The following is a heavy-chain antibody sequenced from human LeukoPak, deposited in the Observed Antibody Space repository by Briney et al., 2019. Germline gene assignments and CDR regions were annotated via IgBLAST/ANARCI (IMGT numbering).Heavy chain of an antibody. V-gene: IGHV3-23*01. CDR1: GFTFSSYA. CDR2: ISGSGGST. D-gene: IGHD3-22*01. CDR3: ARHDSTYYYDSSGYYSSTWGFDI. Sequence: GGSLRLSCAASGFTFSSYAMSWVRQAPGKGLEWVSAISGSGGSTYYADSVKGRFTISRDNSKNTLYLQMNSLRAEDTAVYYCARHDSTYYYDSSGYYSSTWGFDIWGQGTMVTVSS. J-gene: IGHJ3*02.